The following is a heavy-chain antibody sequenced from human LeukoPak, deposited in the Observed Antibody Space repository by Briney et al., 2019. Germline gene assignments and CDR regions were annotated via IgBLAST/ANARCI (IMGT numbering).Heavy chain of an antibody. D-gene: IGHD3-22*01. CDR3: ARGYDSSGYYRFLDY. V-gene: IGHV4-34*01. J-gene: IGHJ4*02. CDR2: ISHSGST. CDR1: GGSFSGYY. Sequence: SETLSLTCAVYGGSFSGYYWTWIRQPPGKGLEWIGEISHSGSTNYNPSLKSRVTISVDTSKNQSSLKLSSVTAADTAVYYCARGYDSSGYYRFLDYWGQGALVTVSS.